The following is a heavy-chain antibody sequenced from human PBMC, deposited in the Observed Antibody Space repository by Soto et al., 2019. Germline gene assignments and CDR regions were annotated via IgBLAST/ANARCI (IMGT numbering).Heavy chain of an antibody. J-gene: IGHJ4*02. Sequence: EVQLLESGGGLVQPGGSLRLSCVASGFSFGTYAMTWVRQVPGKGLEWVSTISGGIGSTFYADSVKGRFTISRDISKTTVFLQMNSLRAEDTAVYFCAKDNGNYGSGSFSHWGQGTLVTVSS. CDR3: AKDNGNYGSGSFSH. CDR2: ISGGIGST. V-gene: IGHV3-23*01. D-gene: IGHD3-10*01. CDR1: GFSFGTYA.